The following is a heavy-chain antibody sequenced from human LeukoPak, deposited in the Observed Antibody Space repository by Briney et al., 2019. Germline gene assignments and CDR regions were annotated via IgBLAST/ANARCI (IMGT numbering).Heavy chain of an antibody. CDR1: GFTFSSYA. J-gene: IGHJ4*02. D-gene: IGHD6-13*01. CDR3: ARDREGIAAAGYYFDY. CDR2: ISSNGGST. Sequence: GGSLRLSCAASGFTFSSYAMHWVRQAPGKGLEYVSAISSNGGSTYYANSVKGRFTISRDNSKNTLYLQMGSLRAEDMAVYYCARDREGIAAAGYYFDYWGQGTLVTVSS. V-gene: IGHV3-64*01.